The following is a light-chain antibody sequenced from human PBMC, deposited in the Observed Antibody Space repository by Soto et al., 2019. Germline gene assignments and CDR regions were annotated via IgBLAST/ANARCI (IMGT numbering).Light chain of an antibody. V-gene: IGLV2-14*01. Sequence: QSALTQPASVSGSPGQSITISCTGTSSDVGDYNYVSWYQQHPGKAPKLMIYEVTNRPSGISNRFSGSKSGTSASLAISGLQSEDEADYYCAAWDDSLDGGVFGGGTKLTVL. J-gene: IGLJ3*02. CDR2: EVT. CDR1: SSDVGDYNY. CDR3: AAWDDSLDGGV.